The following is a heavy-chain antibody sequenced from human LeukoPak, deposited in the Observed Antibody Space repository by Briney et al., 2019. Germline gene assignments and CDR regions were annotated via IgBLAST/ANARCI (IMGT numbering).Heavy chain of an antibody. D-gene: IGHD1-26*01. CDR3: ARDLELLNAFDI. CDR1: GFTFSSYS. V-gene: IGHV3-21*01. J-gene: IGHJ3*02. Sequence: GGSLRLSCAASGFTFSSYSMNWVRQAPGKGLEWVSSISSSSSYIYYADSVKGRFTISRDNAKNSLYLQMNSLRAEDTAVYYCARDLELLNAFDIWGQGTMVTVSS. CDR2: ISSSSSYI.